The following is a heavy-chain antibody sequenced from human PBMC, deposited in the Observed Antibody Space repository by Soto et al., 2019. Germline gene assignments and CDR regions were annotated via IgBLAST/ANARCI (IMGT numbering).Heavy chain of an antibody. J-gene: IGHJ4*02. V-gene: IGHV3-33*01. Sequence: QVQLVESGGGVVQPGRSLRLSCAASGFTFSSYGMQWVRQAPGKGLEWVAFIWNDGSNKYYADSVKGRFTISRDNSKNTLYLQMNSLRAEDTAVYYCARGSGYFDYWGQGTLVTVSS. CDR1: GFTFSSYG. D-gene: IGHD2-15*01. CDR3: ARGSGYFDY. CDR2: IWNDGSNK.